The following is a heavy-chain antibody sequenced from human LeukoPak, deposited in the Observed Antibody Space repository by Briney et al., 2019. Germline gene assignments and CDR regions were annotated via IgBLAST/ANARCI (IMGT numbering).Heavy chain of an antibody. CDR3: AREGDYDHAFDF. V-gene: IGHV3-48*01. D-gene: IGHD4-17*01. Sequence: GGSLRLSCAASGFTFSSYSMNWVRQAPGKGLEWVSYISSSSSTIYYADSVKGRFTISRDNAKNSLYLQMNSLRAEDTAVYFCAREGDYDHAFDFWGQGTMVTVSP. CDR2: ISSSSSTI. J-gene: IGHJ3*01. CDR1: GFTFSSYS.